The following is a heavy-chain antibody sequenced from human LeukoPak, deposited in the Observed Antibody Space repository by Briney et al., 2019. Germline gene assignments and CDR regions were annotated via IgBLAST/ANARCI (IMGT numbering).Heavy chain of an antibody. CDR2: ISSSGSTI. D-gene: IGHD5-18*01. Sequence: GGSLRLSCAASGFTFSSYEMNWVRQAPGKGLEWVSYISSSGSTIYYADSVKGRFTISRDNAKNSLYLQMNSLRAEDTAVYYCARATRGYSYGYNWWGQGTLVTVSS. J-gene: IGHJ4*02. CDR3: ARATRGYSYGYNW. V-gene: IGHV3-48*03. CDR1: GFTFSSYE.